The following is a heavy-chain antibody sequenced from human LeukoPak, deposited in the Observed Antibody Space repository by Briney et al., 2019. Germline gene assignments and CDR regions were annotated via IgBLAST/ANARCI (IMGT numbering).Heavy chain of an antibody. J-gene: IGHJ6*03. CDR2: IYYSGST. CDR3: ARCWVPAAFYYYYYMDV. Sequence: SETLSLTFTVSGGSISSYYWSWIRQPPGKGLEWIGYIYYSGSTNYNPSLKSRVTISVDTSKNQFSLKLSSVTAADTAVYYCARCWVPAAFYYYYYMDVWGKGTTVTVSS. CDR1: GGSISSYY. D-gene: IGHD2-2*01. V-gene: IGHV4-59*01.